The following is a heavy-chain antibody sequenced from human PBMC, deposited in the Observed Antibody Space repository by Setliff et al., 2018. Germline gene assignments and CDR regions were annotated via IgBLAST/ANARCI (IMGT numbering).Heavy chain of an antibody. V-gene: IGHV1-69*13. CDR1: GGSFSTYA. J-gene: IGHJ6*02. CDR3: ARANYYDSSGHFVYGMDV. D-gene: IGHD3-22*01. Sequence: VKVSCKASGGSFSTYAISWARQAPGQGLEWMGVIIPIFGTTNNAQKFQGRVTITADESTSTAYMELSSLRSEDTAVYYCARANYYDSSGHFVYGMDVWGQGTTVTV. CDR2: IIPIFGTT.